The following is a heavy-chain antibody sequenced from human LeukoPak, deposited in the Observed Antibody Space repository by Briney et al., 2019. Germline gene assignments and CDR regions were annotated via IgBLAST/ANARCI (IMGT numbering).Heavy chain of an antibody. CDR3: ARDGGYSSSWYAGWIYYMDV. CDR2: MNPYSGGT. CDR1: GYTFIAYY. J-gene: IGHJ6*03. D-gene: IGHD6-13*01. V-gene: IGHV1-2*02. Sequence: ASVKVSCNTSGYTFIAYYMHWVRQAPGQGLEWMGWMNPYSGGTNYAQKFQGRVTMTRDTSISTAYMELSRLRSDDTAVYYCARDGGYSSSWYAGWIYYMDVWGKGTTVTISS.